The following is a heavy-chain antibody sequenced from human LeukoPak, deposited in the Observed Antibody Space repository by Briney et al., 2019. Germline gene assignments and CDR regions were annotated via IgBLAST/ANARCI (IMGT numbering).Heavy chain of an antibody. CDR1: GYTFTSYG. CDR3: ARDTNYDYVWGSYRYYGELDY. V-gene: IGHV1-18*01. D-gene: IGHD3-16*02. J-gene: IGHJ4*02. CDR2: ISAYNGNT. Sequence: EASVKVSCKASGYTFTSYGISWVRQAPGQGLEWMGWISAYNGNTNYAQKLQGRVTMTTDTSTSTAYMELRSLRSDDTAVYYCARDTNYDYVWGSYRYYGELDYWGQGTLVTVSS.